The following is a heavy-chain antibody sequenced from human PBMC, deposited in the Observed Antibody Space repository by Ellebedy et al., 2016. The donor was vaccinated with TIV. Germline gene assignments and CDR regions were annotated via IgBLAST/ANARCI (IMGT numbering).Heavy chain of an antibody. J-gene: IGHJ4*02. V-gene: IGHV1-18*01. CDR2: ISAYNGNT. D-gene: IGHD2-2*01. Sequence: ASVKVSXXASGGTFSSYAISWVRQAPGQGLEWMGWISAYNGNTNYAQKLQGRVTMTTDTSTSTAYMELRSLRSDDTAVYYCAREVPAALFDYWGQGTLVTVSS. CDR3: AREVPAALFDY. CDR1: GGTFSSYA.